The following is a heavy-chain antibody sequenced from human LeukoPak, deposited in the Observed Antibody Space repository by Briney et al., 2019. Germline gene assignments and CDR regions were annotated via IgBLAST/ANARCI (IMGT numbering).Heavy chain of an antibody. Sequence: GGSLRLSCTASAFTLSTYNMNWARQAPGKGLEWVSYISSSSSSIYYADSVKGRFTVSRDNAKNSLFLQMNSLRAEDTAIYYCATEGPGSHPDYWGQGTPVTVSS. CDR2: ISSSSSSI. D-gene: IGHD3-10*01. CDR3: ATEGPGSHPDY. J-gene: IGHJ4*02. V-gene: IGHV3-48*04. CDR1: AFTLSTYN.